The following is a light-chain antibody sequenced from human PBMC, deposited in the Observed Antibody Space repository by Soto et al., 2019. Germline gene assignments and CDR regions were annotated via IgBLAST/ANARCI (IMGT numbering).Light chain of an antibody. CDR2: KAS. CDR1: QSISSW. V-gene: IGKV1-5*03. CDR3: QQYNSYWLT. Sequence: DIQMTQYPSTLSASVGDRVTITCRASQSISSWLAWYQQKPGKAPKLLIYKASSLESGVPSRFSGSGSGTEFTLTISSLQPDDFATYYCQQYNSYWLTFGQGTKVDIK. J-gene: IGKJ1*01.